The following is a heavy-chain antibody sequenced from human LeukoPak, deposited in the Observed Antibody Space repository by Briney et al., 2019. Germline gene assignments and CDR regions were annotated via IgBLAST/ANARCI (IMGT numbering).Heavy chain of an antibody. J-gene: IGHJ4*02. V-gene: IGHV3-48*02. CDR2: ISSSSTTI. Sequence: PGGSLRLSCAASGFTFSSYSMNWVRQAPGKGLEWVSFISSSSTTIYYTASVKGRFTISRDNAKNSLYLQMNSLREEDTAVYYCARDRGYFFDYWGQGTLVTVSS. CDR3: ARDRGYFFDY. CDR1: GFTFSSYS. D-gene: IGHD3-22*01.